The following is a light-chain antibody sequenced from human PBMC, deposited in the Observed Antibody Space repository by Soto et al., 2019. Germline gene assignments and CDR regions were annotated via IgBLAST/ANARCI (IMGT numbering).Light chain of an antibody. Sequence: EIVLTQSPGTLSLSPGERATLSCRASQSVSSSYLAWYQLKPGQAPRLLIYGASNRATGIPDRFSGSGSGTDFTLTISRLEPEDFAVYYCKHYGSSLWTFGQGTKVDIK. V-gene: IGKV3-20*01. CDR3: KHYGSSLWT. J-gene: IGKJ1*01. CDR2: GAS. CDR1: QSVSSSY.